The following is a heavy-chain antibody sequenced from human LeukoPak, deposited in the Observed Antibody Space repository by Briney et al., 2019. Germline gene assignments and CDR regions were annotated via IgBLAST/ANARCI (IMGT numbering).Heavy chain of an antibody. D-gene: IGHD2-8*01. V-gene: IGHV1-8*03. CDR2: MNPNSGNT. CDR3: ARGSGCTNGVCYRYYYYYMDV. J-gene: IGHJ6*03. CDR1: GYTFTSYD. Sequence: ASVKVSCKASGYTFTSYDINWVRQATGQGLEWMGWMNPNSGNTGYAQKFQGRVNITRNTSISTAYLELSSLRSEDTAVYYCARGSGCTNGVCYRYYYYYMDVWGKGTTVTVSS.